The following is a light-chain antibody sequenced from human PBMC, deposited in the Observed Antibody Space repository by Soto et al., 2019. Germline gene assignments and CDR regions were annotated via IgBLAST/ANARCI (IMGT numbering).Light chain of an antibody. J-gene: IGKJ1*01. CDR3: QQYGSLPPT. CDR2: GAS. Sequence: EIVLTQSPGTLSLSPGERATLSCRASQSVSTYLAWYQQKPGQAPRLLIYGASSRATGTPDRFSGSGSGTDFPLTISRLEPEDFAVYYCQQYGSLPPTFGQGTKVEIK. V-gene: IGKV3-20*01. CDR1: QSVSTY.